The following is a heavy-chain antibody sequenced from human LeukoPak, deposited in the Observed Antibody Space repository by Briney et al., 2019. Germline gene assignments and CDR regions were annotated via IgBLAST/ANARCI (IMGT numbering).Heavy chain of an antibody. D-gene: IGHD5-24*01. CDR1: ARSISNYY. CDR3: ARVAMATTPFFDY. J-gene: IGHJ4*02. CDR2: VYYTGST. Sequence: SETLSLTCLVSARSISNYYYWSWIRQPPGKGLEWIGYVYYTGSTNFNPSFKSRVTMSLDTSRNQFSLKLTSLTAADLAGYYCARVAMATTPFFDYWGQGTLVTVSS. V-gene: IGHV4-59*01.